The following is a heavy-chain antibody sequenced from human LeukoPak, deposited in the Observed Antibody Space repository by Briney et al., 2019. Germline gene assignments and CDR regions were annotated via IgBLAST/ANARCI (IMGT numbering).Heavy chain of an antibody. CDR3: ARPDYGDYGFDY. CDR2: ISAYNGNT. V-gene: IGHV1-18*01. J-gene: IGHJ4*02. D-gene: IGHD4-17*01. Sequence: ASVKVSCKASGYTFTRYGISWVRQAPGQGLERMGWISAYNGNTNYAQKLQGRVTMTTDTSTSTAYMELRSLRSDDTAVYYCARPDYGDYGFDYWGQGTLVTVSS. CDR1: GYTFTRYG.